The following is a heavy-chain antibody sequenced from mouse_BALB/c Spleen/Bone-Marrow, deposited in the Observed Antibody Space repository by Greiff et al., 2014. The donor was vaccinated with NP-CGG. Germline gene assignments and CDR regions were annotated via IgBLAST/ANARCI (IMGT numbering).Heavy chain of an antibody. V-gene: IGHV1S81*02. CDR1: GYTFTSYY. CDR2: INPSNGGT. D-gene: IGHD1-2*01. CDR3: TRPYYGYVGYAY. Sequence: QVQLQQPGAELVKPGASVKLSCKASGYTFTSYYMYWVKQRPGQGLEWIGEINPSNGGTNFNEKFKSKATLTVDKSSSTAYMQLSGLTFEDSAIYYCTRPYYGYVGYAYWGQGTQVTVSA. J-gene: IGHJ3*01.